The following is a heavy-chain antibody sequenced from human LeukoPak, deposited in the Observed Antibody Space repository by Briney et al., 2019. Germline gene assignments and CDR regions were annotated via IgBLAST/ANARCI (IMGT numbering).Heavy chain of an antibody. D-gene: IGHD1-26*01. CDR3: ARDSQELLGAFDI. V-gene: IGHV3-21*01. CDR2: ISSSSSYI. CDR1: GFTFSSYS. Sequence: GRSLRLSCAASGFTFSSYSMDWVRQAPGKGLEWVSSISSSSSYIYYADSVKGRFTISRDNAKNSLYLQMNSLGAEDTAVYYCARDSQELLGAFDIWGQGTMVTVSS. J-gene: IGHJ3*02.